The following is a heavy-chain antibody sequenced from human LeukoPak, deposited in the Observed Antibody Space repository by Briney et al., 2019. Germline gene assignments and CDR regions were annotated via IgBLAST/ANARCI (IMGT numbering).Heavy chain of an antibody. CDR3: ARRIAVAGTDWFDP. D-gene: IGHD6-19*01. V-gene: IGHV4-39*01. Sequence: SETLSLTCTVSGGSISSSSYCWGWIRQPPGKGLEWIGSIYYSGSTYYNPSLKSRVTISVDTSKNQFSLKLSSVTAADTAVYYCARRIAVAGTDWFDPWGQGTLVTVSS. J-gene: IGHJ5*02. CDR2: IYYSGST. CDR1: GGSISSSSYC.